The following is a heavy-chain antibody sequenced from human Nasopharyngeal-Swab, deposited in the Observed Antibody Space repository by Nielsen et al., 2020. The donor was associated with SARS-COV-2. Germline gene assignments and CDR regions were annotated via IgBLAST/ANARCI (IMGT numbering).Heavy chain of an antibody. Sequence: ASVKVSCKASGYSFTNYAINWVRQAPGQGLEWMGYINTKSGSPIYAQGFTGRFVFSLDTSVSTAYYCARVLGRGGSNYHFGYWGQGTLVTVSS. D-gene: IGHD5-24*01. CDR2: INTKSGSP. CDR3: Y. CDR1: GYSFTNYA. V-gene: IGHV7-4-1*01. J-gene: IGHJ4*02.